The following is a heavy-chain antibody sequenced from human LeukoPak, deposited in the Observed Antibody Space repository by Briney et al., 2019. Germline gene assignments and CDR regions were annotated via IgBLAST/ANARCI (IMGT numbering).Heavy chain of an antibody. Sequence: ASVKVSCKVSGYTLTELSMHWVRQAPGKGLEWMGGFDPEDGETIYAQKFQGRVTITRDTSASTAYMELSSLRSEDTAVYYCASAPDYDSSGSLDYWGQGTLVTVSS. CDR1: GYTLTELS. CDR3: ASAPDYDSSGSLDY. CDR2: FDPEDGET. J-gene: IGHJ4*02. D-gene: IGHD3-22*01. V-gene: IGHV1-24*01.